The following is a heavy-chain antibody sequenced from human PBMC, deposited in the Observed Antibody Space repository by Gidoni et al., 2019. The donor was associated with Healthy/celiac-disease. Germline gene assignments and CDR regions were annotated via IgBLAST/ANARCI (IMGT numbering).Heavy chain of an antibody. CDR2: IYSVGST. J-gene: IGHJ5*02. Sequence: EVQLVENGGGLIQPGGSLRLSCAASGFTVSSNYMSWVRQAPGKGLEWVSGIYSVGSTYYADSVKGRFTISRDNSKNTLYLQMNSLRAEDTAVYYCARTPNWNSAGWFDPWGQGTLVTVSS. V-gene: IGHV3-53*02. D-gene: IGHD1-1*01. CDR3: ARTPNWNSAGWFDP. CDR1: GFTVSSNY.